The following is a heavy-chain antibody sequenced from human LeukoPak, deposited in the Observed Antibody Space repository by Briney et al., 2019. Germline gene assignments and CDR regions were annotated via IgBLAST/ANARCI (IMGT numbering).Heavy chain of an antibody. CDR1: GFTLSTYW. CDR2: ITSDGSST. Sequence: GGSLRLSCAASGFTLSTYWMQWVRHAPGKGMVWVSHITSDGSSTTYADSVRGRFTTSRDNAKNTLYLQMNSLRVEDTAMYYCVRDNYGVDYWGQGTLVTVSS. CDR3: VRDNYGVDY. V-gene: IGHV3-74*03. J-gene: IGHJ4*02. D-gene: IGHD3-16*01.